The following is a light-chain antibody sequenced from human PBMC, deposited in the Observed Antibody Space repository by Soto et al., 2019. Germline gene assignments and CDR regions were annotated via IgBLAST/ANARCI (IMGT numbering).Light chain of an antibody. J-gene: IGKJ4*01. CDR2: TTS. Sequence: DIQMTQSPSSVSASVGDRVTITCRASQSINNWLAWYQQKPGKAPKLLIYTTSSLQSGVPSRFSGSGARTDYTLTISSLQPEYFATYYCQHANSLPLTFGGGTKVEIK. V-gene: IGKV1D-12*01. CDR1: QSINNW. CDR3: QHANSLPLT.